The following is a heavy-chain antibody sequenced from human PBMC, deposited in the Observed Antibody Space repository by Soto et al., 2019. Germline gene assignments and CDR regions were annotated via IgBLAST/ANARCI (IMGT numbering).Heavy chain of an antibody. CDR1: GFTFSNYG. D-gene: IGHD3-16*01. V-gene: IGHV3-30*18. J-gene: IGHJ5*02. Sequence: PGGSLRLSCAASGFTFSNYGMHWVRQAPGKGLEWVAVISYDGSNKYYADSVKGRFTISRDNSKNTLYLQMNSLRAEDTAVYYCAKDWAITTSFDPWGQGTLVTVSS. CDR3: AKDWAITTSFDP. CDR2: ISYDGSNK.